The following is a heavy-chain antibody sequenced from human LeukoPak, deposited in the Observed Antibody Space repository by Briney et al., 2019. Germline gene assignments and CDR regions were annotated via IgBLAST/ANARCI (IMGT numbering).Heavy chain of an antibody. V-gene: IGHV1-69*06. D-gene: IGHD5-18*01. CDR1: GGTFSSYA. J-gene: IGHJ4*02. CDR2: IIPIFGTA. Sequence: ASVKVSCKASGGTFSSYAISWVRQAPGQGLEWMGGIIPIFGTANYAQKFQGRVTITADKSTSTAYMELSSLRSEDTAVYYCARYYSYGSYYFDYWGQGTLATVSS. CDR3: ARYYSYGSYYFDY.